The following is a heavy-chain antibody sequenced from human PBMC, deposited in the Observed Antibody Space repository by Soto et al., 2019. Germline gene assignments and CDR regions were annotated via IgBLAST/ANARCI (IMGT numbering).Heavy chain of an antibody. D-gene: IGHD6-19*01. Sequence: GGSLRLSCAASGFTFSSYSMNWVRQAPGKGLEWVSSISSSSSYIYYADSVKGRFTISRDNAKNSLYLQMNSLRAEDTAVYYCAREEQWLESWFDPWGQGTLVTVSS. CDR1: GFTFSSYS. J-gene: IGHJ5*02. CDR3: AREEQWLESWFDP. CDR2: ISSSSSYI. V-gene: IGHV3-21*01.